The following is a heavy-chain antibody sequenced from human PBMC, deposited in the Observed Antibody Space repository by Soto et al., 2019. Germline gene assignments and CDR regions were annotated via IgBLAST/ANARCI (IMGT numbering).Heavy chain of an antibody. CDR3: AKFDSSSWYGGNWFDP. CDR2: ISAYNGNT. J-gene: IGHJ5*02. CDR1: GYTFTSYG. Sequence: ASVKVSCKASGYTFTSYGISWVRLAPGQGLEWMGWISAYNGNTNYAQKLQGRVTMTTDTSTSTAYMELRSLRSDDTAVYYCAKFDSSSWYGGNWFDPWGQGTLVTVSS. V-gene: IGHV1-18*01. D-gene: IGHD6-13*01.